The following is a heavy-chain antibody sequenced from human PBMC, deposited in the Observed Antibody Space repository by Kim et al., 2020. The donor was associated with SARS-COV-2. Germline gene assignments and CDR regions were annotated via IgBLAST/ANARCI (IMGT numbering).Heavy chain of an antibody. J-gene: IGHJ4*02. Sequence: SVKVSCKASGGTFSSYAISWVRQAPGQGLEWMGRIIPIFGIANYAQKFHGRVTITAYKSTSTAYMELSSLRSEDTAVYYCARSPYYYDSSGYYSDYWVQGTLVTVSS. D-gene: IGHD3-22*01. CDR2: IIPIFGIA. CDR3: ARSPYYYDSSGYYSDY. V-gene: IGHV1-69*04. CDR1: GGTFSSYA.